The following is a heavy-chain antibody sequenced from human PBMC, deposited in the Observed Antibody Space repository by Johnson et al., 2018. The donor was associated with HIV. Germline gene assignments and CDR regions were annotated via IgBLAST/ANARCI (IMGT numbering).Heavy chain of an antibody. CDR3: AKFVGAGSYDAFDI. CDR1: GFTFSSYA. Sequence: VQLVESGGGLVKPGGSLRLSCAASGFTFSSYAMHWVRQAPGNGLEWVAVISYDGSNKYYADSVKGRFTISRDNSKNMLYLQMNSLRAEDTAVYYCAKFVGAGSYDAFDIWGQGTMVTVSS. D-gene: IGHD1-26*01. J-gene: IGHJ3*02. CDR2: ISYDGSNK. V-gene: IGHV3-30*04.